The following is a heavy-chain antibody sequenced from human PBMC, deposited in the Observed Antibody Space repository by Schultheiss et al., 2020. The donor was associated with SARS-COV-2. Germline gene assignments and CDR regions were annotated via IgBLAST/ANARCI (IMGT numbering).Heavy chain of an antibody. CDR1: GGSFSGDY. D-gene: IGHD6-6*01. V-gene: IGHV4-34*01. J-gene: IGHJ5*02. CDR2: ITHSGNT. Sequence: GSLRLSCAVYGGSFSGDYWSWIRQPPGKGLEWIGEITHSGNTNYDPSLKTRVTISVDTSKSQFSLNLNSVTAADTAVYYCARGRFKLAARKNWFDPWGQGTLVTVSS. CDR3: ARGRFKLAARKNWFDP.